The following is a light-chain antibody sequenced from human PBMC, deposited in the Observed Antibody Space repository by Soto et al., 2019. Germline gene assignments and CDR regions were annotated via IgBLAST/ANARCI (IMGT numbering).Light chain of an antibody. CDR2: EVN. CDR1: SSDVGGYKY. J-gene: IGLJ1*01. Sequence: QSALTQPPSASGSPGQSVTISCTGTSSDVGGYKYVSWYQQHPGKAPTLMIFEVNKRPSGVPERFSGSKSGNTASLSVSGXXXXXXXXYYCSSYAGINNLGVFGTGTKLTVL. CDR3: SSYAGINNLGV. V-gene: IGLV2-8*01.